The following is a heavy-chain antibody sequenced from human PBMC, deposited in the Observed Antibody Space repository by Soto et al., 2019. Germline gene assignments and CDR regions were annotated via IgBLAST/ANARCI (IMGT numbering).Heavy chain of an antibody. CDR1: GYTFTSYD. CDR3: ARGARIRGHIAARQAIVVVVAATQARYYYYYYMDV. V-gene: IGHV1-8*01. J-gene: IGHJ6*03. CDR2: MNPNSGNT. D-gene: IGHD2-15*01. Sequence: ASVKVSCKASGYTFTSYDINWVRQATGQGLEWMGWMNPNSGNTGYAQKFQGRVTMTRKTPISPAYMELTSLRSEDTDVYYWARGARIRGHIAARQAIVVVVAATQARYYYYYYMDVWGKGTTVTVSS.